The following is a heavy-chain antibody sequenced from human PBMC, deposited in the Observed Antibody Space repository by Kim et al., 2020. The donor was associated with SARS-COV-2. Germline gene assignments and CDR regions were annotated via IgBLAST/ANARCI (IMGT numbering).Heavy chain of an antibody. CDR1: GGSISSSSYY. D-gene: IGHD3-3*01. CDR2: IYYSGST. CDR3: ARHPTAKVLRLLEWLLYLDC. J-gene: IGHJ4*02. V-gene: IGHV4-39*01. Sequence: SETLSLTCTVSGGSISSSSYYWGWIRQPPGKGLEWIGSIYYSGSTYYNPSLKSRVTISVDTSKNQFSLKLSSVTAADTAVNYCARHPTAKVLRLLEWLLYLDCRSQGTLVTVSS.